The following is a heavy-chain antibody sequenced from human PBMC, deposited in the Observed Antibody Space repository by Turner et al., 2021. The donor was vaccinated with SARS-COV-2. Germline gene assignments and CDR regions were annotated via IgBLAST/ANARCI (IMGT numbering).Heavy chain of an antibody. D-gene: IGHD6-13*01. J-gene: IGHJ4*02. CDR2: IYSGGST. Sequence: EVQLVESGGGLVQPGGSLRLSCAASGFTVSSTYMSWVRQAPGKRLEWVSVIYSGGSTYYADSVKGRFTISRDNSKNTLYLQMNSLRAEDTAVYYCARDLEAAAGPWGQGTLVTVSS. CDR1: GFTVSSTY. CDR3: ARDLEAAAGP. V-gene: IGHV3-66*01.